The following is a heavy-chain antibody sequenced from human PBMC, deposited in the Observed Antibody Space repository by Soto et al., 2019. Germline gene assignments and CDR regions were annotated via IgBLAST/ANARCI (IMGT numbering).Heavy chain of an antibody. J-gene: IGHJ3*02. D-gene: IGHD6-13*01. CDR2: ISYDGSNK. CDR3: AKDAGSSWYRLSAFDI. Sequence: PGGSLRLSCAASGFTFSSYGMHWVRQAPGKGLEWVAVISYDGSNKYYADSVKGRFTISRDNSKNTLYLQMNSLRAEDTAVYYCAKDAGSSWYRLSAFDIWGQGTMVTVSS. CDR1: GFTFSSYG. V-gene: IGHV3-30*18.